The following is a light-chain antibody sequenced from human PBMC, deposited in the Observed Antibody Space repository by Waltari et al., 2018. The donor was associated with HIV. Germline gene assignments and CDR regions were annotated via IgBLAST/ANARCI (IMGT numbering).Light chain of an antibody. CDR3: QQYNNWPLA. Sequence: EIMMTQSPATLSVSPGARATLSCRASQGVSTTLAWYQQKPGQAPRLLIYGASTRATGIPARFSGSGSGTDFTLTISSLQSEDSVTYYCQQYNNWPLAFGGGTKVEIK. J-gene: IGKJ4*01. V-gene: IGKV3-15*01. CDR1: QGVSTT. CDR2: GAS.